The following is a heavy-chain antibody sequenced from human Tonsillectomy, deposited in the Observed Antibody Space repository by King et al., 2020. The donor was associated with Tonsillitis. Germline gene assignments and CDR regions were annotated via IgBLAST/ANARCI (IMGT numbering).Heavy chain of an antibody. D-gene: IGHD3-10*01. V-gene: IGHV4-4*07. CDR1: GGSISSYY. CDR3: ARVYGSGSYYNPPYWYFDL. Sequence: QLQESGPGLVKPSETLSLTCTGSGGSISSYYWSWIRQPAGKGLEWIGRIYTSGSTNYNPSFKSRVTMSVDTAKNQFSLKLSSVTAADTAVYYCARVYGSGSYYNPPYWYFDLWGRGTLVTVSS. CDR2: IYTSGST. J-gene: IGHJ2*01.